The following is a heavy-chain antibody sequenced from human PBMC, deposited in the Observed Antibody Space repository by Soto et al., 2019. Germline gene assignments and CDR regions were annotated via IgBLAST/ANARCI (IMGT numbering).Heavy chain of an antibody. D-gene: IGHD3-22*01. J-gene: IGHJ4*02. Sequence: QVQLQESGPGLVRPSEPLSLTCTVPGGSISSYYWSWIRQPPGKGRGWIGYIYYSGSTNYNPSLKSRVTISVDTSKNQFSLKLSSVTAADTAVYYCARHYYDSSGYAFFDYWGQGTLVTVSS. CDR2: IYYSGST. CDR3: ARHYYDSSGYAFFDY. V-gene: IGHV4-59*08. CDR1: GGSISSYY.